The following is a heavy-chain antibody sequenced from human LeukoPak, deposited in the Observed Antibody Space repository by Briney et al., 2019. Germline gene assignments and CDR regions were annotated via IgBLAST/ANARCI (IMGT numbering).Heavy chain of an antibody. Sequence: GGSLRLSCAASGFTFSSYWMSWVRQAPGKGLEWVASIKQDGSENYYVDSVKGRFTISRDNSENTLFLRMNSLRAEDTAVYYCAKATGYLLWGQGTLVIVSS. CDR3: AKATGYLL. CDR2: IKQDGSEN. V-gene: IGHV3-7*03. D-gene: IGHD1-14*01. J-gene: IGHJ4*02. CDR1: GFTFSSYW.